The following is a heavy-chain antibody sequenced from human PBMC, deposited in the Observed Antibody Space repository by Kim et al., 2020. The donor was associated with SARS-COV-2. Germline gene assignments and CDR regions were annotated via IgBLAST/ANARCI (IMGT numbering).Heavy chain of an antibody. CDR3: ARSHSSGWYRGAWFDP. V-gene: IGHV1-8*01. J-gene: IGHJ5*02. Sequence: QKFQGRVTLTRNTSISTAYMELTSLRAEDTAVYYCARSHSSGWYRGAWFDPWGQGTLVTVSS. D-gene: IGHD6-13*01.